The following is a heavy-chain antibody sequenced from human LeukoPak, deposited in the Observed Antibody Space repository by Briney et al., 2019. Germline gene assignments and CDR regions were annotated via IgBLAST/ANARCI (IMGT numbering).Heavy chain of an antibody. CDR3: ARDMVITMIANWFDP. CDR2: INPSGGST. CDR1: GFTFSSYA. Sequence: GGSLRLSCAASGFTFSSYAMHWVRQAPGQGLEWMGIINPSGGSTSYAQKFQGRVTMTRDTSTSTVYMELSSLRSEDTAVYYCARDMVITMIANWFDPWGQGTLVTVSS. V-gene: IGHV1-46*01. D-gene: IGHD3-22*01. J-gene: IGHJ5*02.